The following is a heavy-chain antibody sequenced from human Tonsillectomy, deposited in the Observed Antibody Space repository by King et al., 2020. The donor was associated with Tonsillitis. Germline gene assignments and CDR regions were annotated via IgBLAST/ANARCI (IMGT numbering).Heavy chain of an antibody. D-gene: IGHD3-22*01. CDR1: GFTFSSYA. J-gene: IGHJ5*02. Sequence: DVQLVESGGGLVQPGGSLRLSCTASGFTFSSYAMSWVRQAPGKGLEWVSGINGSGGTTYYADSVKGRFSISRDNSKNTLYLQMNNLSAEDTAVYYCAREGGTMIIGVITSSWFYPWGQGTLVTLSS. V-gene: IGHV3-23*04. CDR2: INGSGGTT. CDR3: AREGGTMIIGVITSSWFYP.